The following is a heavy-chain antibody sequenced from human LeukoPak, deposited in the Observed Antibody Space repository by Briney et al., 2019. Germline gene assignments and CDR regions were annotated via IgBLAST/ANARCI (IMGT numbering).Heavy chain of an antibody. CDR1: GIMFKNYW. V-gene: IGHV3-7*01. CDR2: IKEDGSEK. D-gene: IGHD2-15*01. CDR3: ARRGWQFDS. Sequence: PGGSLRLSCEAFGIMFKNYWMSWVRQAPGKGLEWVANIKEDGSEKNYVDSVEGRFTISRDNARNSLYLQMDSLRAEDTAVYYCARRGWQFDSWGQGTLVAVSS. J-gene: IGHJ4*02.